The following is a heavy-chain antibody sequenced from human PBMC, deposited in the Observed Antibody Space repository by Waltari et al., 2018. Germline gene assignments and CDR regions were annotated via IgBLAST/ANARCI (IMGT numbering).Heavy chain of an antibody. Sequence: QVQLVQSGAEVKKPGASVKVSCKASGYTFTSYYMHWVRQAPGQGLEWMGIINRSGGSTSYAQKVQGRVSVTRDTSTSTGYMELSSLGSEDTAVYYCARDYSSRGYSYGPPNYFDYWGQGTLVTVSS. V-gene: IGHV1-46*01. CDR2: INRSGGST. J-gene: IGHJ4*02. CDR1: GYTFTSYY. CDR3: ARDYSSRGYSYGPPNYFDY. D-gene: IGHD5-18*01.